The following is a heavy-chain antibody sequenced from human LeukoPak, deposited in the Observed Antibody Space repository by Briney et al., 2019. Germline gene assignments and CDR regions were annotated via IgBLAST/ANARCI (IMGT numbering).Heavy chain of an antibody. V-gene: IGHV3-7*05. CDR2: IKQDGSEK. J-gene: IGHJ4*02. D-gene: IGHD3-22*01. CDR3: ARDGRRDSSGYDGGDY. CDR1: GFTYSSYW. Sequence: GGSLRLSCEASGFTYSSYWMTWVRQAPGKGLEWVADIKQDGSEKRYVDSVEGRFTISRDNAKNSLYLQMNSLRAEDTAVYYCARDGRRDSSGYDGGDYWGQGTLVTVSS.